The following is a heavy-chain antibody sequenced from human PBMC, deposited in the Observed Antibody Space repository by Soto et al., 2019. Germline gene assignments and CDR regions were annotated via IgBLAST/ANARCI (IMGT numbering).Heavy chain of an antibody. CDR3: ARGCSGGSCYSIWFDY. CDR1: GFTFSSQE. J-gene: IGHJ4*01. Sequence: PGGSLRLSCAASGFTFSSQEMTWVRQAPGKGLEWVSGITRDGGRTYYADSVKGRFTISRDNSQNTVYLQLNSLRAEDTAVYYCARGCSGGSCYSIWFDYWGQGTQVTVSS. V-gene: IGHV3-23*01. CDR2: ITRDGGRT. D-gene: IGHD2-15*01.